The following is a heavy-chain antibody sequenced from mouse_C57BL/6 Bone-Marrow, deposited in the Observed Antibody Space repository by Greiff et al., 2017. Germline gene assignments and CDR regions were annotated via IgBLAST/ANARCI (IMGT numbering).Heavy chain of an antibody. J-gene: IGHJ3*01. Sequence: VKLQESGPGLVQPSQSLSITCKVSGFSLTSYGVHWVRQSPGKGLEWLGVIWRGGSTDYNAAFMSRLSITKDNSKSQVFFKVNSRQTDDTSICYCAKGITTVPFAYWGQGTLVTVSA. V-gene: IGHV2-5*01. CDR3: AKGITTVPFAY. CDR2: IWRGGST. D-gene: IGHD1-1*01. CDR1: GFSLTSYG.